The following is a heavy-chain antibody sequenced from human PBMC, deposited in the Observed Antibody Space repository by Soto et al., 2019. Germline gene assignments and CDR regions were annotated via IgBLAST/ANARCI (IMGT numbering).Heavy chain of an antibody. D-gene: IGHD3-3*01. CDR2: ISYDGSNK. CDR3: ARGLTYYDFWSGYQPYGMDV. V-gene: IGHV3-30-3*01. CDR1: GFTFSSYA. J-gene: IGHJ6*02. Sequence: GGSLRLSCAASGFTFSSYAMHWVRQAPGKGLEWVAAISYDGSNKYYADSVKGRFTISRDNSKNTLYLQMNSLRAEDTAVYYCARGLTYYDFWSGYQPYGMDVWGQGTTVTVSS.